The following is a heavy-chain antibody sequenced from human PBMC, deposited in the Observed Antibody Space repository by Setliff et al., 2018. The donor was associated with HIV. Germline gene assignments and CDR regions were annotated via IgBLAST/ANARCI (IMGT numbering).Heavy chain of an antibody. Sequence: PSETLSLTCTVSGYSISSGYYWGFIRQPPGKGLEWIGSIFHSGRSYYNPSLKSRVAISVDTSKNHFSLRLSSVTAADTAVYYCARHYLPSSALNWFDSWGQGTLVTVLL. J-gene: IGHJ5*01. D-gene: IGHD2-2*01. CDR3: ARHYLPSSALNWFDS. CDR2: IFHSGRS. CDR1: GYSISSGYY. V-gene: IGHV4-38-2*02.